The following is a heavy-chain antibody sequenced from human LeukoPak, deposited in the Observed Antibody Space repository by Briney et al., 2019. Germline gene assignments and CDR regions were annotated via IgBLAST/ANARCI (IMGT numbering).Heavy chain of an antibody. CDR1: GFTFSDYY. Sequence: GGSLRLSCAASGFTFSDYYMSWIRQAPGKGLEWVSYISSSGSTIYYADSVKGRFTISRDNAKNSLYLQMNSLRAEDTAVYYCARVTYYYDSSGFAFDYWGQGTLVTVSS. CDR3: ARVTYYYDSSGFAFDY. D-gene: IGHD3-22*01. CDR2: ISSSGSTI. V-gene: IGHV3-11*04. J-gene: IGHJ4*02.